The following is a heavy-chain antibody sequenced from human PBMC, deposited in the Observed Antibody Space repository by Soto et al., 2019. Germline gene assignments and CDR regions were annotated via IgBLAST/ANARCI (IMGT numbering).Heavy chain of an antibody. D-gene: IGHD2-15*01. Sequence: GGSLRLSCAASGFSFSTYDMDWVRQAPGKAPEWIAHISTTSFTIYYADSVKGRFTISRDNARNSLYLEMKSLRDEDTAVYYCARDRCFDGSCYSASDSWGPGILVTVSS. CDR2: ISTTSFTI. J-gene: IGHJ5*01. V-gene: IGHV3-48*02. CDR1: GFSFSTYD. CDR3: ARDRCFDGSCYSASDS.